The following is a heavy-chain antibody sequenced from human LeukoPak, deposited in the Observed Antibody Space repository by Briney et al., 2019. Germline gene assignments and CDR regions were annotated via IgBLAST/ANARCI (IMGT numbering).Heavy chain of an antibody. CDR2: IDTSSSTM. D-gene: IGHD7-27*01. V-gene: IGHV3-48*02. Sequence: PGGSLRLSCAVSGFTFSDYSMNWVRQAPGKGLEWISYIDTSSSTMYYADSVMGRFTISRDNAKESLYLQMNSLRDEDTAVYYCAREDDSWGPNNLDLWGQGTMVTVSS. J-gene: IGHJ3*01. CDR3: AREDDSWGPNNLDL. CDR1: GFTFSDYS.